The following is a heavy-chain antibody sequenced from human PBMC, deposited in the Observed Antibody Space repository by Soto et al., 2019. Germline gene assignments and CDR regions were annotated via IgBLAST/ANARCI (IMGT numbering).Heavy chain of an antibody. V-gene: IGHV3-9*01. D-gene: IGHD6-6*01. J-gene: IGHJ4*02. CDR3: AKDTLEEYSSSESYFDY. CDR2: ISWNSGSI. CDR1: GFTFDDYA. Sequence: EVQLVESGGGLVQPGRSPRLSCAASGFTFDDYAMHWVRQAPGKGLEWVSGISWNSGSIGYADSVKGRFTISRDNAKNSLYLQMNSLRAEDTALYYCAKDTLEEYSSSESYFDYWGQGTLVTVSS.